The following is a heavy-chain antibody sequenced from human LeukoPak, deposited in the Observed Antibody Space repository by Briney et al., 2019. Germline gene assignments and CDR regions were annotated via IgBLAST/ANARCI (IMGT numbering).Heavy chain of an antibody. CDR3: ARHPVPGVTRHPFDY. CDR1: GGSFSGYY. J-gene: IGHJ4*02. V-gene: IGHV4-34*01. Sequence: SETLSLTCAVYGGSFSGYYWSWIRQPPGKGLEWIGEINHSGSTNYNPSLKSRVTISVDTSKNQFSLKLSSVTAADTAVYYCARHPVPGVTRHPFDYWGQGTLVTVSS. D-gene: IGHD3-10*01. CDR2: INHSGST.